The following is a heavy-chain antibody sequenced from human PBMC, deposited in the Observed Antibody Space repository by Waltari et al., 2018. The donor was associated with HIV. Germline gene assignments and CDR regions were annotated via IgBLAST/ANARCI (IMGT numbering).Heavy chain of an antibody. D-gene: IGHD6-19*01. Sequence: EVQLVESGGGLVQPGGSLRLSCAASGFTFSSYWMSWVRQAPGKGLGWVSTIKEDGSEKDYVESGEGRFAISRDNAKNSLYLQLNGLRAEDTAVYYCARDPAGYNSGWYNIYYYGMDVWGQGTTVTVSS. V-gene: IGHV3-7*01. J-gene: IGHJ6*02. CDR1: GFTFSSYW. CDR3: ARDPAGYNSGWYNIYYYGMDV. CDR2: IKEDGSEK.